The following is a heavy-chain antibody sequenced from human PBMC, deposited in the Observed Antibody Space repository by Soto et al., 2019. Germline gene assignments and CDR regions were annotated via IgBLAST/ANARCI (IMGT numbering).Heavy chain of an antibody. CDR3: SRLRHCTRIRCYRER. V-gene: IGHV3-73*01. J-gene: IGHJ4*02. D-gene: IGHD2-2*01. CDR2: IRSKNNDYAT. CDR1: GFSLRDSS. Sequence: GGSLRLSCAASGFSLRDSSIYWVRQASGKGLEWVGRIRSKNNDYATAYGAPVKGRFIISRDDSKNTAYLKMESLKTEDTAVYFCSRLRHCTRIRCYRERWGQGT.